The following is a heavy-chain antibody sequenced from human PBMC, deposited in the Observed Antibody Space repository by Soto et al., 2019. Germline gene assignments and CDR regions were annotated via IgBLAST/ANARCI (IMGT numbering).Heavy chain of an antibody. Sequence: SETLSLTCNVSGGSIRSYYWNWIRQPPGKTLEWIGDVYYSGSANYNPSLKSRVTISVDMSKNQSSLKLNSVTAADTAVYYCARGSMVRGPTPFDYWGQGTLVTVSS. CDR3: ARGSMVRGPTPFDY. V-gene: IGHV4-59*01. CDR2: VYYSGSA. J-gene: IGHJ4*02. CDR1: GGSIRSYY. D-gene: IGHD3-10*01.